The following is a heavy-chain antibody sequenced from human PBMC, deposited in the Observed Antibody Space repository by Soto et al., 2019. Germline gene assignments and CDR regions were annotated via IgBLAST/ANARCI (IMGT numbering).Heavy chain of an antibody. CDR1: GDSVSSNSAA. CDR2: TYYRSKWYN. V-gene: IGHV6-1*01. Sequence: SQTLSLTCAVSGDSVSSNSAAWNWIRQSPSRGLEWQGRTYYRSKWYNDYAVSVKSRITINPDTSKNQFSLQLNSVTPEDTAVYYCARGRQAAPHYYYYMDVWGKGTTVTVSS. J-gene: IGHJ6*03. CDR3: ARGRQAAPHYYYYMDV. D-gene: IGHD6-6*01.